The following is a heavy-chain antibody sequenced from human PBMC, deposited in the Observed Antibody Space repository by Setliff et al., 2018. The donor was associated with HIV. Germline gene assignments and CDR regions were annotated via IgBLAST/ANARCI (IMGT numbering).Heavy chain of an antibody. V-gene: IGHV4-34*01. J-gene: IGHJ4*02. CDR2: INDSGNT. Sequence: SETLSLTCDVYAGSLSGHYWSWIRQSPGKGLEWIGEINDSGNTNYNPSLSLRSRVTISVDTSRNNFSLRLKSVTAADTAVFYCARRTSFIGGAVAGNFDYWGQGTPVTVSS. D-gene: IGHD6-19*01. CDR1: AGSLSGHY. CDR3: ARRTSFIGGAVAGNFDY.